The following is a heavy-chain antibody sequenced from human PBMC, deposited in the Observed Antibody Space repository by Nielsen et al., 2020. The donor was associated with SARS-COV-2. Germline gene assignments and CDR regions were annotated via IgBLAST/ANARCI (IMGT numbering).Heavy chain of an antibody. D-gene: IGHD6-19*01. Sequence: SLKISCAASGFTFSSYSMNWVRQAPGKGLEWVSGISWNSGSIGYADSVKGRFTISRDNAKNSLYLQMNSLRAEDTALYYCAKDLSSGSTLDAFDIWGQGTMVTVPS. CDR1: GFTFSSYS. CDR2: ISWNSGSI. V-gene: IGHV3-9*01. CDR3: AKDLSSGSTLDAFDI. J-gene: IGHJ3*02.